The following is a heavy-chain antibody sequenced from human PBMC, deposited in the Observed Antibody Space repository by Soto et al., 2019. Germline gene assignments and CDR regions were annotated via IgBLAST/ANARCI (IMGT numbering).Heavy chain of an antibody. J-gene: IGHJ1*01. V-gene: IGHV2-5*02. CDR3: AHTGEMSGYDLGEYFQH. Sequence: QITLKESGPTLVKPTQTLTLTCTFSGFSLSTSGVGVGWIRQPPGKALEWLALIYWDDDKRYSPSLKSRLTITKDTSKNQVVLTMTNMDPVDTATYYCAHTGEMSGYDLGEYFQHWGQGTLVTVSS. CDR1: GFSLSTSGVG. CDR2: IYWDDDK. D-gene: IGHD5-12*01.